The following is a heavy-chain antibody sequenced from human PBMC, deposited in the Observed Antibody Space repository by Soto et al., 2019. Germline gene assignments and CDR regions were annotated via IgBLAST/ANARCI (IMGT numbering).Heavy chain of an antibody. Sequence: QPGGSLRLSCAASGFTFSSYAMHWVRQAPGKGLGWVAVISYDGSNKYYADSVKGRFTISRDNSKNTLYLQMNSLRAEDTAVYYCARGRPIVVVPAAIRYWGQGTLVTVSS. CDR3: ARGRPIVVVPAAIRY. J-gene: IGHJ4*02. V-gene: IGHV3-30-3*01. CDR2: ISYDGSNK. D-gene: IGHD2-2*02. CDR1: GFTFSSYA.